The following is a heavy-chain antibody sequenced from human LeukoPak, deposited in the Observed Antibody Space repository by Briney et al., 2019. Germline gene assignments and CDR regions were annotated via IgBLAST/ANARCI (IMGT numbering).Heavy chain of an antibody. CDR1: GFTFSSYG. J-gene: IGHJ4*02. D-gene: IGHD3-10*01. CDR2: ISYDGSNT. CDR3: AKPYYYGSRSYMDY. Sequence: GRSLRLSCAASGFTFSSYGMHWVRQAPGKGLEWVAVISYDGSNTYYADSVKGRFTISRDNSKNMLYLQMNSLRAEDTAVYYCAKPYYYGSRSYMDYWGQRTLVTVSS. V-gene: IGHV3-30*18.